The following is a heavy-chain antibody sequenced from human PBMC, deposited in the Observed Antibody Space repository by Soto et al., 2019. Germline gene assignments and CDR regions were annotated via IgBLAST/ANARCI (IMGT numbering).Heavy chain of an antibody. J-gene: IGHJ4*02. CDR3: ARGRSSTSPYPIGY. CDR1: GGSISSGGYY. D-gene: IGHD2-2*01. Sequence: PSESLSLTCTVSGGSISSGGYYWSWIRQHPGKGLEWIGYIYYSGSTYYNPSLKSRVTISVDTSKNQFSLKLSSVTAADTAVYYCARGRSSTSPYPIGYWGQGILVTVSS. V-gene: IGHV4-31*03. CDR2: IYYSGST.